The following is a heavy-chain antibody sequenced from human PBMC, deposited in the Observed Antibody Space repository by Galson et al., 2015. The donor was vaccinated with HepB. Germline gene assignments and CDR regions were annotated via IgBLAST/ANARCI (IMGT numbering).Heavy chain of an antibody. CDR1: GFTFSSYA. V-gene: IGHV3-23*01. D-gene: IGHD1-26*01. CDR2: ISGSGGST. CDR3: AKDFNRLEVGPADY. J-gene: IGHJ4*02. Sequence: SLRLSCAAPGFTFSSYAMSWVRQAPGKGLEWVSAISGSGGSTYYADSVKGRFTISRDNSKNTLYLQMNSLRAEDTAVYYCAKDFNRLEVGPADYWGQGTLVTVSS.